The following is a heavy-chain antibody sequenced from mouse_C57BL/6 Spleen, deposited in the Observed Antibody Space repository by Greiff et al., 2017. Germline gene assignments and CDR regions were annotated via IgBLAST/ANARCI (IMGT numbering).Heavy chain of an antibody. Sequence: VQLQESGPGLVAPSQSLSITCTVSGFSLTSYAISWVRQPPGKGLEWLGVIWTGGGTNYNSALKSRLSISKDNSKSQVFLKMNSLQTDDTARYYCARRGYGSSFYYFDYWGQGTTLTVSS. V-gene: IGHV2-9-1*01. J-gene: IGHJ2*01. CDR1: GFSLTSYA. CDR2: IWTGGGT. CDR3: ARRGYGSSFYYFDY. D-gene: IGHD1-1*01.